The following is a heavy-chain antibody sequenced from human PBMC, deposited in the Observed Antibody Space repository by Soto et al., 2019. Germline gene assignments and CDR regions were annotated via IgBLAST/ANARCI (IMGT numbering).Heavy chain of an antibody. J-gene: IGHJ4*02. CDR2: ITRSADLS. D-gene: IGHD3-10*01. CDR1: GFDFSSYS. CDR3: AKWSGFGDL. Sequence: DVQLLESGGGLVQPGGPPRLSWKAPGFDFSSYSITWVRQAPGKGLEYVSGITRSADLSFYADSVRGRFTVSRDNFKNTAYLEMNNLRVEDTAVYYCAKWSGFGDLWGQGTLVTVSS. V-gene: IGHV3-23*01.